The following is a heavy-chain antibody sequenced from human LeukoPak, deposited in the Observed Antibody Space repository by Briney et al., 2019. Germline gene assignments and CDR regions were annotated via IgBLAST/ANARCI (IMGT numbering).Heavy chain of an antibody. CDR3: ARVPVAYYYGMDV. CDR2: IYYSGST. Sequence: SETLSLTCTVSGGPISSYYWSWIRQPPGKGLEWIGYIYYSGSTNYNPSLKSRVTISVDTSKNQFSLKLSSVTAADTAVYYCARVPVAYYYGMDVWGQGTTVTVSS. D-gene: IGHD2-15*01. J-gene: IGHJ6*02. CDR1: GGPISSYY. V-gene: IGHV4-59*01.